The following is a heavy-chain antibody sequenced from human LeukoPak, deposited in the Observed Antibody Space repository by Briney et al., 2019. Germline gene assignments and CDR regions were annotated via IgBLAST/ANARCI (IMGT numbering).Heavy chain of an antibody. J-gene: IGHJ4*02. Sequence: SQTLSLTCTVSGGSISSGDYYWSWIRQPPGKGLEWIGYIYYSGSTYYNPSLKSRVTISVDTSKNRFSLKLSSVTAADTAVYYCARGSYRLSLFYDYWGQGTLVTVSS. V-gene: IGHV4-30-4*01. CDR2: IYYSGST. CDR1: GGSISSGDYY. CDR3: ARGSYRLSLFYDY. D-gene: IGHD3-16*02.